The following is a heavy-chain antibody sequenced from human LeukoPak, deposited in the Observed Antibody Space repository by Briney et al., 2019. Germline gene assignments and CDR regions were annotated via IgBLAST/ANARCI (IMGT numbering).Heavy chain of an antibody. D-gene: IGHD3-16*01. Sequence: SETLSLTCTVSGGSISSSSYYWGWLRQPPGKGLEWIGSMYYSGSTYYNPSLKSRVAISIDTSKNQFSLKLNSVTAADTAMYYCASVLGGHAFDFWGQGIMVTVSS. CDR3: ASVLGGHAFDF. CDR2: MYYSGST. CDR1: GGSISSSSYY. V-gene: IGHV4-39*07. J-gene: IGHJ3*01.